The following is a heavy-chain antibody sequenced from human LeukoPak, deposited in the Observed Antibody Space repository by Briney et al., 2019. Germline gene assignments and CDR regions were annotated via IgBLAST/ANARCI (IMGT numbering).Heavy chain of an antibody. CDR1: GGTFSSYA. D-gene: IGHD4-23*01. V-gene: IGHV1-18*01. J-gene: IGHJ4*02. CDR3: ARDYPKGPRGNDY. CDR2: ISAYNGNT. Sequence: ASVKVSCKASGGTFSSYAISWVRQAPGQGLEWMGWISAYNGNTNYAQKLQGRVTMTTDTSTSTAYMELRSLRSDDTAVYYRARDYPKGPRGNDYWGQGTLVTVSS.